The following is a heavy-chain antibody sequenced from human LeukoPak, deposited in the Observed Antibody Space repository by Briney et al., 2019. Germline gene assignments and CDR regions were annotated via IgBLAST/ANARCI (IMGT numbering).Heavy chain of an antibody. J-gene: IGHJ4*02. CDR3: RAGGYSYGLPDY. CDR2: ISSSGSTI. CDR1: GFTFSSYE. Sequence: GGSLRLSCAASGFTFSSYEMNWVRQAPGKGLEWVSYISSSGSTIYYADSVKGRFAISRDNAKNSLYLQMNSLRAEDTAVYYCRAGGYSYGLPDYWGQGTLVTVSS. V-gene: IGHV3-48*03. D-gene: IGHD5-18*01.